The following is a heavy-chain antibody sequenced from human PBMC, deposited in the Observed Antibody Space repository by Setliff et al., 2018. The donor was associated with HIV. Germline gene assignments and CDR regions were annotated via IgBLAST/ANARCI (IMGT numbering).Heavy chain of an antibody. V-gene: IGHV3-30*02. CDR2: IRSDETNK. J-gene: IGHJ6*03. Sequence: SLRLSCEASGFIFSTYGTHWVRQAPGKGLEWVAFIRSDETNKYYSDSVKGRFTISRDTSKNTLFLQINSLRPEDTAVYYCARISVASRYNSDMDVWGKGTTVTVSS. CDR1: GFIFSTYG. D-gene: IGHD5-12*01. CDR3: ARISVASRYNSDMDV.